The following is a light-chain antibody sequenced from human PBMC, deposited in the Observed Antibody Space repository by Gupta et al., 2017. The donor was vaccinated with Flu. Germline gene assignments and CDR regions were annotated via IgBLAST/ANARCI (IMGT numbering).Light chain of an antibody. CDR2: GAS. Sequence: DRASLSCRASQSINSDLAWYQQRPGQAPRLLIYGASTRATGVPARFSGSGSGTQFTLTISSLQSEDFALYYCQQYNNWPPLTFGGGTKVEIK. V-gene: IGKV3-15*01. CDR1: QSINSD. CDR3: QQYNNWPPLT. J-gene: IGKJ4*01.